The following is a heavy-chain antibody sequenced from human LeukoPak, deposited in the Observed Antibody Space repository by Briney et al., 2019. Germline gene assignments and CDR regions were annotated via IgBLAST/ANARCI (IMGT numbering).Heavy chain of an antibody. CDR2: INWNSGSL. V-gene: IGHV3-9*01. Sequence: GGSLRLSCAASGFIFADHAMHWVRQVPGKDLEWVSGINWNSGSLDYADSVKGRFTISRDNAKNSLHLQMNNLRAEDTALYFCARDFNMGLAPELDYWGQGTLVTVSS. CDR1: GFIFADHA. CDR3: ARDFNMGLAPELDY. D-gene: IGHD3-10*01. J-gene: IGHJ4*02.